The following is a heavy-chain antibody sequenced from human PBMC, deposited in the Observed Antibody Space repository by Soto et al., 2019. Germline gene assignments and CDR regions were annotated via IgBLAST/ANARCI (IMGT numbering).Heavy chain of an antibody. CDR3: AKDPSNLVVVTGWFDP. V-gene: IGHV3-23*01. CDR1: GFTFSTYA. J-gene: IGHJ5*02. D-gene: IGHD2-21*02. Sequence: PGGSLRLSYAASGFTFSTYAMSWVRQAPGKGLEWLSALSGSGDRIYYADSVKGRFTISRDNSKNTLYLQMNSLRAEDTALYYCAKDPSNLVVVTGWFDPWGQGTLVTVSS. CDR2: LSGSGDRI.